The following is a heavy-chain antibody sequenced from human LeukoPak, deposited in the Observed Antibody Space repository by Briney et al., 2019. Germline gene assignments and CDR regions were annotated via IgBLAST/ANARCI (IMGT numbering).Heavy chain of an antibody. J-gene: IGHJ3*02. D-gene: IGHD2-2*01. Sequence: GGSLRLSCAASGFTFSSYGMHWVRQAPGKGLERGAFIRYDGSNKYYADSVKGRFTISRDNSKNTLYLQMNSLRAEDTAVYYCAKVDCSSTSCLYIGAFDIWGQGTMVTVSS. V-gene: IGHV3-30*02. CDR1: GFTFSSYG. CDR3: AKVDCSSTSCLYIGAFDI. CDR2: IRYDGSNK.